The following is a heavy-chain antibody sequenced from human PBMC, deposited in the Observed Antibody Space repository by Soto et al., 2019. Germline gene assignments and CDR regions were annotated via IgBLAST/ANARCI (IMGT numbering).Heavy chain of an antibody. D-gene: IGHD2-21*02. CDR1: GLHFSGSA. Sequence: GGSLSLSCATSGLHFSGSAMRWVRPASGKGLEWVGRIRSKVNKYATTYGVSVQGRFTFSRDDSKNTAYLLMNSLETEDTAVYYCPKASDRYYFDYWGQGTLVTVSS. V-gene: IGHV3-73*01. CDR3: PKASDRYYFDY. J-gene: IGHJ4*02. CDR2: IRSKVNKYAT.